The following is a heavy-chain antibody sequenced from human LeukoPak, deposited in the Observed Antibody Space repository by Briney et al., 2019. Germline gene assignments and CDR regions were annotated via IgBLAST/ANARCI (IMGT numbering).Heavy chain of an antibody. CDR3: ARDYTATLSYWFDP. D-gene: IGHD2-15*01. CDR1: GYTFTGYY. V-gene: IGHV1-2*02. CDR2: INPNSGGT. Sequence: ASVKVSCMASGYTFTGYYMHRVRQAPGQGLEWKGWINPNSGGTNYAQKFQGRVTMTRDTSISTAYMELSRLRSDDTAVYYCARDYTATLSYWFDPWGQGTLVTVSS. J-gene: IGHJ5*02.